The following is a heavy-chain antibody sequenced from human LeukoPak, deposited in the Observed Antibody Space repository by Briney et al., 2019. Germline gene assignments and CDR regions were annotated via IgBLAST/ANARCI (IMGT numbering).Heavy chain of an antibody. V-gene: IGHV7-4-1*02. CDR3: ARGDIVATITNAFDI. CDR2: INTNTGNP. J-gene: IGHJ3*02. Sequence: ASVKVSCKASGYTFTSYAMNWVRQAPGQGLEWMGWINTNTGNPTYAQGFTGRFVFPLDTSVSTAYLQISSLKAEGTAVYYCARGDIVATITNAFDIWGQGTMVTVSS. CDR1: GYTFTSYA. D-gene: IGHD5-12*01.